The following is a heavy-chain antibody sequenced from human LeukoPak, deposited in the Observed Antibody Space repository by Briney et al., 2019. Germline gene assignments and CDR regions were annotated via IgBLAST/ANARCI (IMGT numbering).Heavy chain of an antibody. CDR2: INPNSGGT. CDR3: ASAPGYYDSSGYYYGGAFDI. J-gene: IGHJ3*02. Sequence: ASVKVSCKASGYTFTGYYMHWVRQAPGQGLEWMGWINPNSGGTNYAQKFQGRVTMTRDTSISTAYMELSRLRSDDTAVYYCASAPGYYDSSGYYYGGAFDIWGQGTMVTVSS. V-gene: IGHV1-2*02. CDR1: GYTFTGYY. D-gene: IGHD3-22*01.